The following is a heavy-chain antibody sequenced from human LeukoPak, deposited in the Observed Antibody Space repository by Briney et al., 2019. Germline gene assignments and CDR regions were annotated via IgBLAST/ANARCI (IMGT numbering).Heavy chain of an antibody. CDR3: VKGGHKLDIQTTRYYYGLDV. D-gene: IGHD5-12*01. CDR1: GFTLSDHW. V-gene: IGHV3-74*03. J-gene: IGHJ6*02. CDR2: IESDARRT. Sequence: GGSLRLSCVAPGFTLSDHWMYWVRQGPGKGLAHVSRIESDARRTTYADSVKGRFTISRDDAKNTMYLQMNSLRAEDTAVYYCVKGGHKLDIQTTRYYYGLDVWGQGTTVAVSS.